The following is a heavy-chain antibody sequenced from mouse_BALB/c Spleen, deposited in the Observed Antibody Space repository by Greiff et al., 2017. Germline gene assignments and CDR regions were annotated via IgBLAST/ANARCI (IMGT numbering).Heavy chain of an antibody. V-gene: IGHV1-15*01. CDR2: IDPETGGT. Sequence: VQLQQSGAELVRPGASVTLSCKASGYTFTDYEMHWVKQTPVHGLEWIGAIDPETGGTAYNQKFKGKATLTADKSSSTAYMELRSLTSEDSAVYCCARDGGNYGGDFDYWGQGTTLTVSS. D-gene: IGHD1-1*01. CDR1: GYTFTDYE. CDR3: ARDGGNYGGDFDY. J-gene: IGHJ2*01.